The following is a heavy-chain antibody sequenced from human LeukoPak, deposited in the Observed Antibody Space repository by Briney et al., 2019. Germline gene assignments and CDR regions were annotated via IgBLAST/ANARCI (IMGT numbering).Heavy chain of an antibody. CDR2: IVVGSGKT. CDR1: GFTFIGSA. V-gene: IGHV1-58*01. D-gene: IGHD1-26*01. Sequence: SVKVSCKTSGFTFIGSAVQWVRQARGQRPEWIGWIVVGSGKTNYAQKFQGRVTITADKSTSTAYMELSSLRSEDTAVYYCASLGGSPTGGYYFDYWGQGTLVTVSS. J-gene: IGHJ4*02. CDR3: ASLGGSPTGGYYFDY.